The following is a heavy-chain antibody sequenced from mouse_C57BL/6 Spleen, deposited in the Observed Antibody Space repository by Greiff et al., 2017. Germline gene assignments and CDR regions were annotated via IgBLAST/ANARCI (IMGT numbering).Heavy chain of an antibody. D-gene: IGHD1-1*01. CDR3: ARGPYYYGSSYDYAMDY. J-gene: IGHJ4*01. V-gene: IGHV14-2*01. CDR1: GFNIQDYY. CDR2: LAPEAGET. Sequence: EVQLQQSGADVVKPGASVKLSCTASGFNIQDYYMHWVKQRTEQGLEWIGRLAPEAGETKYAPKFQGTATITADTSSNTAYLQLSSLTSEDTAVYYCARGPYYYGSSYDYAMDYWGQGTSVTVSS.